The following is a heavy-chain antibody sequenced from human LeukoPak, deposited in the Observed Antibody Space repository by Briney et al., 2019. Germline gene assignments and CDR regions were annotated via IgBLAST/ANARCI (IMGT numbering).Heavy chain of an antibody. V-gene: IGHV1-8*02. J-gene: IGHJ4*02. D-gene: IGHD2-15*01. CDR3: ARECCSGGSADY. CDR1: GGTFSSYD. Sequence: ASVKVSCKASGGTFSSYDINWVRQATGQGLEWMGWMNPNSGNTGYAQKFQGRVTMTRNTSISTAYMELSSLRSEDTAVYYCARECCSGGSADYWGQGTLVTVSS. CDR2: MNPNSGNT.